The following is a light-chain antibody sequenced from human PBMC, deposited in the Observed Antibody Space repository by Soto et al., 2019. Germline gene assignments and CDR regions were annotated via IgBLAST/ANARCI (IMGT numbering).Light chain of an antibody. CDR2: SNS. V-gene: IGLV1-44*01. Sequence: QSVLTQAPAASGTPGQRFTISCSGISPNFKRNTFSWYHQLPGTAPKLPIYSNSQRPSGVPDRFSGSKSGTSASLAISGLQSDDEAEYYCAAWDENLIVLFGGGTKVTVL. CDR1: SPNFKRNT. J-gene: IGLJ2*01. CDR3: AAWDENLIVL.